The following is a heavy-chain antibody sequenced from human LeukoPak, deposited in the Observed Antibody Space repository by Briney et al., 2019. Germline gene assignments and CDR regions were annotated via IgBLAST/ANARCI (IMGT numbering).Heavy chain of an antibody. Sequence: ASVKVSCKASGYTFTGYYMHWVRQAPGQGLERMGRINPNSGGTNYAQKFQGRVTMTRDTSISTAYMELSRLRSDDTAVYYCARDRKLGYCSGGSCRVFDYWGQGTLVTVSS. CDR3: ARDRKLGYCSGGSCRVFDY. D-gene: IGHD2-15*01. V-gene: IGHV1-2*06. J-gene: IGHJ4*02. CDR1: GYTFTGYY. CDR2: INPNSGGT.